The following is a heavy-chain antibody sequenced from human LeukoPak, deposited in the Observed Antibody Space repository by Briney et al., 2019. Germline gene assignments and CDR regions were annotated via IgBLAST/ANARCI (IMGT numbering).Heavy chain of an antibody. CDR1: GFTFSSYA. Sequence: GGSLRLSCAASGFTFSSYALSWVRQAPGKGLEWVSAIGGSGRSTYYADSVKGRFTISRDNSNNTLYLQMYSLRAEDTAVYYCVKDFPVTSVTGADYWGQGTLVTVSS. D-gene: IGHD4-17*01. J-gene: IGHJ4*02. V-gene: IGHV3-23*01. CDR2: IGGSGRST. CDR3: VKDFPVTSVTGADY.